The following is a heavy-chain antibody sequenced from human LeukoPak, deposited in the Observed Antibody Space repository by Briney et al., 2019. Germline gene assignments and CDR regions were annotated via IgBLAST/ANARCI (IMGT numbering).Heavy chain of an antibody. J-gene: IGHJ4*02. D-gene: IGHD2/OR15-2a*01. V-gene: IGHV3-21*01. CDR3: AREVYCSHTTCYYFDY. CDR1: GFTFSSYS. Sequence: GGSLRLSCAASGFTFSSYSMDWVRQAPGKGLELVSSISDSSRYIFYADSVKGRFTISRDNAKNSLYLQMSSLRAEDTAVYYCAREVYCSHTTCYYFDYWGLGTLVTVSS. CDR2: ISDSSRYI.